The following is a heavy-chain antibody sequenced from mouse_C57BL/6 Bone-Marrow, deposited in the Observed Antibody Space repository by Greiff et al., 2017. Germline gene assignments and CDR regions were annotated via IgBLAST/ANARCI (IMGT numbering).Heavy chain of an antibody. Sequence: EVQLVESGGGLVKPRGSLKLSCAASGFTFSDYGMHWVRQAPEKGLEWVAYISSGSSTIYYADTVKGRFTISRDNAKNTLFLQMTSLRSEDTAMYYCARDYYGSRNLDYWGQGTTLTVSS. V-gene: IGHV5-17*01. J-gene: IGHJ2*01. CDR2: ISSGSSTI. D-gene: IGHD1-1*01. CDR3: ARDYYGSRNLDY. CDR1: GFTFSDYG.